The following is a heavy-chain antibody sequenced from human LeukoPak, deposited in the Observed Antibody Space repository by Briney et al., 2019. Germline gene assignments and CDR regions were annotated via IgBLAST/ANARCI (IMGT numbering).Heavy chain of an antibody. D-gene: IGHD6-13*01. CDR2: ISSSSII. V-gene: IGHV3-69-1*01. CDR3: ARSLPYGTTWYGRSDF. J-gene: IGHJ4*02. Sequence: GGSLRLSCVASGFTFIDYSMTWVRQSPGKGLEWVSYISSSSIIYYADSVKGRFTISRDNAMNSLYLQMNSLRAEDTAIYYCARSLPYGTTWYGRSDFWGQGTLVTVSS. CDR1: GFTFIDYS.